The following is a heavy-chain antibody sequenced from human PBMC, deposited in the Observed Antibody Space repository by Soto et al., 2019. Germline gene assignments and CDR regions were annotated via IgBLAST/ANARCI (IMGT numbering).Heavy chain of an antibody. Sequence: SETLSLTCAVSGGSISSSNWWSWVRQPPGKGLEWIGEIYHSGSTNYNPSLKSRVTISVDKSKNQFSLKLSSVTAADMAVYYCACLGGDFYYGMDVWGQGNTVTV. V-gene: IGHV4-4*02. J-gene: IGHJ6*02. CDR2: IYHSGST. D-gene: IGHD4-17*01. CDR3: ACLGGDFYYGMDV. CDR1: GGSISSSNW.